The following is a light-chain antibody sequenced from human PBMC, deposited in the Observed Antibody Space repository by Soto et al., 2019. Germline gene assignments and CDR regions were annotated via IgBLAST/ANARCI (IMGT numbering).Light chain of an antibody. V-gene: IGKV1-5*03. Sequence: DIQMTQSPSTLSASVGDRVTITCRASQSISSWLAWYQQKPGKAPKLLIYKASTLESGVPSRFSGSVSGTDFTRNSSSLQADEFATYSCQQYNSIPLTFGGGTKVEI. J-gene: IGKJ4*01. CDR2: KAS. CDR1: QSISSW. CDR3: QQYNSIPLT.